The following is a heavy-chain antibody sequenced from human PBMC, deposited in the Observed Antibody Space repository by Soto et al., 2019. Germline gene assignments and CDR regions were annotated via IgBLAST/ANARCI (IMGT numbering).Heavy chain of an antibody. D-gene: IGHD2-2*01. CDR3: ARHEHLGYCSSTSCYEVDWFDP. J-gene: IGHJ5*02. Sequence: PSETLSLTCTVSGGSISSYYWSWIRHPPGKGLEWFGYIYYSGSTNYNPSLKSRVTISVDTSKNQFSLKLSSVTAADTAVYYCARHEHLGYCSSTSCYEVDWFDPWGQGTLVTVSS. CDR1: GGSISSYY. V-gene: IGHV4-59*08. CDR2: IYYSGST.